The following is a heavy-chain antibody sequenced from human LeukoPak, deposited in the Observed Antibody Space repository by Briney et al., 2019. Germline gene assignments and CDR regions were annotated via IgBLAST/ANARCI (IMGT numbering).Heavy chain of an antibody. CDR1: GFTFSSYW. J-gene: IGHJ5*02. Sequence: SGGSLRLSCAASGFTFSSYWMHWVRQAPGKGLEWVSGISWNSGSIGYADSVKGRFTISRDNAKNSLYLQMNSLRAEDTALYYCAKDIDFDPWGQGTLVTVSS. V-gene: IGHV3-9*01. CDR3: AKDIDFDP. CDR2: ISWNSGSI.